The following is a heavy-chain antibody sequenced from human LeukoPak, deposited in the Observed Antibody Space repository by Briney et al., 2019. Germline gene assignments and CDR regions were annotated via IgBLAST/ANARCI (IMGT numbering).Heavy chain of an antibody. V-gene: IGHV1-69*13. J-gene: IGHJ4*02. CDR2: LKPSFGTA. D-gene: IGHD1-26*01. Sequence: SVKVSCKASGGTFSNYPVTWVRQAPGQGLEWMGGLKPSFGTANYAQKFQGRVTITADESTSTAYMELSSLRSGDTAVYYCARGKPGSSSGNYWGREPLVPFSS. CDR3: ARGKPGSSSGNY. CDR1: GGTFSNYP.